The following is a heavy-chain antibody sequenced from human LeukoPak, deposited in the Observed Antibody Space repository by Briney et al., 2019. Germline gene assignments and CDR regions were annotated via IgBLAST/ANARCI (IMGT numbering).Heavy chain of an antibody. V-gene: IGHV3-23*01. J-gene: IGHJ4*02. CDR3: ARDYADYVGYFFFDY. Sequence: GGSLRLSCAASGFTFNNYAMNWVRQAPGKGLEWVSSISGGGETTYYADPAKGRFTISRDNSQNTLYLQMNSLRAEDTGVYYCARDYADYVGYFFFDYWGQGTLVTVSS. CDR1: GFTFNNYA. CDR2: ISGGGETT. D-gene: IGHD4-17*01.